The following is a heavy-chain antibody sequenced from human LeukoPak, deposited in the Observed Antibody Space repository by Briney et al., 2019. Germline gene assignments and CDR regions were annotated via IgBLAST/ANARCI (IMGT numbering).Heavy chain of an antibody. CDR3: ARCSVVRGVIITHFDP. Sequence: SVKVSFKASGGTFNSYAISWVRQAPGQGLEWMGGIIPIFGTANYAQKFQGRVTITTDESTSTAYMELSSLRSEDTAVYYCARCSVVRGVIITHFDPWGQGTLVTVSS. D-gene: IGHD3-10*01. CDR2: IIPIFGTA. CDR1: GGTFNSYA. V-gene: IGHV1-69*05. J-gene: IGHJ5*02.